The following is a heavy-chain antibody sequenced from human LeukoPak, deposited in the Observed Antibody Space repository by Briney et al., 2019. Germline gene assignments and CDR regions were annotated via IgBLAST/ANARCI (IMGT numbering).Heavy chain of an antibody. Sequence: GGSLRLSCAAYGFTFSSYAMSWVRQAPGKGLEWVSAISGSGGSTYYADSVKGRFTISRDNSKNTLYLQMNSLRAEDTAVYYCARGDSSWYVGYFDYWGQGTLVTVSS. D-gene: IGHD6-13*01. CDR3: ARGDSSWYVGYFDY. CDR1: GFTFSSYA. V-gene: IGHV3-23*01. CDR2: ISGSGGST. J-gene: IGHJ4*02.